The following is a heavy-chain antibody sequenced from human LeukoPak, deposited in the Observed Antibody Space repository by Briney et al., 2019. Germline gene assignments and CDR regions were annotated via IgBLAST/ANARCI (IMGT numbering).Heavy chain of an antibody. V-gene: IGHV5-51*01. CDR1: GSDFSSYW. CDR2: IYPGDSDT. CDR3: ARLGGPVTTSHFDF. Sequence: GESLEISCKGSGSDFSSYWIAWVRQVPGKGLEGMGVIYPGDSDTTYSPSFQGHVTISADKSIGTAYLQWSNVKASDTGIYYCARLGGPVTTSHFDFWGPGTLVTVSS. J-gene: IGHJ4*02. D-gene: IGHD4-17*01.